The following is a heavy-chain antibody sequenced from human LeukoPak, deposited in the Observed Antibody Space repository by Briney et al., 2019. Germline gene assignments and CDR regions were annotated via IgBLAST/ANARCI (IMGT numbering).Heavy chain of an antibody. Sequence: QPGGSLRLSCAASGFTFSSYAMSWVRQAPGKGLEWVSAISGSGGSTYYADSVKGRFTISRDNSKNTLYLQMNSLRAEDTAVYYCARDRASSIQLWFEGGYWGQGTLVTVSS. CDR3: ARDRASSIQLWFEGGY. D-gene: IGHD5-18*01. J-gene: IGHJ4*02. CDR1: GFTFSSYA. V-gene: IGHV3-23*01. CDR2: ISGSGGST.